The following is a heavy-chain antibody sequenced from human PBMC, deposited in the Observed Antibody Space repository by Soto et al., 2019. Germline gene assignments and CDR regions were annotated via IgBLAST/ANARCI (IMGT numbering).Heavy chain of an antibody. J-gene: IGHJ5*02. CDR2: VYYNGNT. CDR3: ARDSGYNYGSFRWFDP. D-gene: IGHD5-18*01. Sequence: PSETLSLTCTVSGGSMGSSSNYWVWIRQPPGKGLEWIGSVYYNGNTYYNPSLKSRVTMSVDTSKNQFSLKVSSVTAADTAVYYCARDSGYNYGSFRWFDPWGQGTLVTVSS. CDR1: GGSMGSSSNY. V-gene: IGHV4-39*07.